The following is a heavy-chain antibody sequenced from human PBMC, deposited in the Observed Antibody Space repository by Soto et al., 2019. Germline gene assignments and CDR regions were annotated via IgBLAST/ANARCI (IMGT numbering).Heavy chain of an antibody. V-gene: IGHV1-69*13. J-gene: IGHJ5*02. CDR2: IIPIFGTA. Sequence: SVKVSCKASGGTFSSYAISWVRQAPGQGLEWMGGIIPIFGTANYAQKFQGRVTITADESTSTAYMELSSLRSEDTAVYYCARAFRADDILTGYYNAWFDPWGQGTLVTVSS. CDR1: GGTFSSYA. D-gene: IGHD3-9*01. CDR3: ARAFRADDILTGYYNAWFDP.